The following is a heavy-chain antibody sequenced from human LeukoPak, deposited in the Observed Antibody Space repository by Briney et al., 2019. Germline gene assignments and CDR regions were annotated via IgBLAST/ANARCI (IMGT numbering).Heavy chain of an antibody. CDR3: ARDRAPEAFDI. Sequence: GGSLRLSCAASGFTFSNYNMNWVRQAPGKGLEWVSSISSSTSYIYYADSVKGRFTISRDNAKNSLYLQMNSLRAEDTAVYYCARDRAPEAFDIWGQGAMVTVAS. V-gene: IGHV3-21*01. CDR1: GFTFSNYN. J-gene: IGHJ3*02. CDR2: ISSSTSYI.